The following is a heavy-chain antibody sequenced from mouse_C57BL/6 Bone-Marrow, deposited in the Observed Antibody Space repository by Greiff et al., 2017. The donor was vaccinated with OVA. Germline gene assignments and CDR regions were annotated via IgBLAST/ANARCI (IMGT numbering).Heavy chain of an antibody. CDR2: IYPRSGNT. V-gene: IGHV1-81*01. CDR3: AGYYVFAY. D-gene: IGHD1-1*01. CDR1: GYTFTSYG. Sequence: QVHVNQSGAELARPGASVKLSCKASGYTFTSYGISWVKQRTGQGLEWIGEIYPRSGNTYYNEKFKGKATLTADKSSSTAYMELRSLTSEDSAVYFCAGYYVFAYWGQGTLVTVSA. J-gene: IGHJ3*01.